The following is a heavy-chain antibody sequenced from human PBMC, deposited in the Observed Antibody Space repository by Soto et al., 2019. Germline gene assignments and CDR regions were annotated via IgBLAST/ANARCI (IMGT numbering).Heavy chain of an antibody. CDR2: IKKDGSDK. Sequence: EVQLVESGGGLAQPGGSLRLSCAASGFTFNTFWMTWVRQAPGKGLEWVAIIKKDGSDKYYADSVKGRFTISRDNTKNSLFLQLNTLRAEDTAMYFCAGGTGWVFNFWGQGTLVAVSS. CDR1: GFTFNTFW. V-gene: IGHV3-7*01. J-gene: IGHJ4*02. D-gene: IGHD6-19*01. CDR3: AGGTGWVFNF.